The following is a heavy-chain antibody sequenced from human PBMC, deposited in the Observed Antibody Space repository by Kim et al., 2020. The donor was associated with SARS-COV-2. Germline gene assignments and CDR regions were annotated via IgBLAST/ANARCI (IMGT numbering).Heavy chain of an antibody. J-gene: IGHJ5*02. Sequence: GGSLRLSCAASGFTFSSYAMHWVRQAPGKGLEWVAVIWYDGSNKYYADSVKGRFTISRDNSKNTLYLQMNSLRAEDTAVYYCAKGEYRGPRSWFDPWGQGTLVTVSS. D-gene: IGHD1-26*01. CDR2: IWYDGSNK. V-gene: IGHV3-33*06. CDR1: GFTFSSYA. CDR3: AKGEYRGPRSWFDP.